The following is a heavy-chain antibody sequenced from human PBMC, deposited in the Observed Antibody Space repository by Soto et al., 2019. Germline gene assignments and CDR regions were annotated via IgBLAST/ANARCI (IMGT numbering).Heavy chain of an antibody. V-gene: IGHV3-30-3*01. D-gene: IGHD3-9*01. CDR3: ARDRPTITIMDAFEI. J-gene: IGHJ3*02. CDR1: GFTFSSFV. Sequence: QVQLVESGGGVVQPGRSLRLSCATSGFTFSSFVMHWVRQAPGKGLEWVAVISYDGSNEYYADSVKGRFTISRDNSKNTLYLHMNSLRAEDTAVYHCARDRPTITIMDAFEIWGQGTMVTVSS. CDR2: ISYDGSNE.